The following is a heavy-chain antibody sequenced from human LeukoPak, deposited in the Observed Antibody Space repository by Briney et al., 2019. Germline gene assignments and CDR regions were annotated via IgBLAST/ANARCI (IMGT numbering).Heavy chain of an antibody. V-gene: IGHV3-15*01. D-gene: IGHD3-10*01. CDR3: TTAGMVRGVVDP. J-gene: IGHJ5*02. CDR1: GFTFSNAW. CDR2: IKSKIDGGTR. Sequence: GGSLRLSCAASGFTFSNAWMTWVRQAPGKGLEWVGRIKSKIDGGTRDYAAPVKGRFTISRDDSKNTLYLQMNSLKTEDTAVYYCTTAGMVRGVVDPWGQGTLVTVSS.